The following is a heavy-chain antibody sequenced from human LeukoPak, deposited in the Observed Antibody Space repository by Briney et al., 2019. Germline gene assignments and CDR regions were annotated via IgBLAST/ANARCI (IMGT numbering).Heavy chain of an antibody. CDR2: ISGSGGSA. J-gene: IGHJ2*01. Sequence: PGGSLRLSCAASGFTFSSYAMSWVRQAPGKGLEWVSAISGSGGSAYYADSVKGRFTISRDNFKNTLYLQMNSLRAEDTAVYYCAKDKYCSGGSCYLYWYFDLWGRGTLVTVSS. V-gene: IGHV3-23*01. CDR3: AKDKYCSGGSCYLYWYFDL. CDR1: GFTFSSYA. D-gene: IGHD2-15*01.